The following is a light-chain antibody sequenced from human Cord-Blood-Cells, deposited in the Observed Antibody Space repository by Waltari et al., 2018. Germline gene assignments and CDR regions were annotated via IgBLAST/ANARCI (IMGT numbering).Light chain of an antibody. CDR2: WAS. Sequence: DIVMTQSPDSLAVSLGERANINCKSSQSVLYISNNKNYLAWYQQKPGQPPKLLIYWASTRESGVPDRFSGSGSGTDFTLTISSLQAEDVAVYYCQQYYSTPYTFGQGTKLEIK. CDR3: QQYYSTPYT. CDR1: QSVLYISNNKNY. V-gene: IGKV4-1*01. J-gene: IGKJ2*01.